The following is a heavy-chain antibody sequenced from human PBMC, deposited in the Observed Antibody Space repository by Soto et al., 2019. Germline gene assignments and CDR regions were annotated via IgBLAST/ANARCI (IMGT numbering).Heavy chain of an antibody. CDR2: IYHSGST. CDR1: GASISSSNW. J-gene: IGHJ5*02. V-gene: IGHV4-4*02. CDR3: ARKSGYCTNGVCYRGNWFDP. Sequence: SETLSLTCTVSGASISSSNWWSWVRQPPGKGLEWIGEIYHSGSTNYNPSLKSRVTISVDKSKNQFSLKLSSVTAADTAVYYCARKSGYCTNGVCYRGNWFDPWGQGTLVTVPQ. D-gene: IGHD2-8*01.